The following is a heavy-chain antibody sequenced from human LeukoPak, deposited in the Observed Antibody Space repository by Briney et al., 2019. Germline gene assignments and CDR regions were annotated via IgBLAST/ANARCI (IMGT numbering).Heavy chain of an antibody. CDR2: ISAYNGNT. CDR1: GYTFTSYG. J-gene: IGHJ5*02. V-gene: IGHV1-18*01. CDR3: ARVSTLDTIFGVVNWFDP. D-gene: IGHD3-3*01. Sequence: ASVKVSCKASGYTFTSYGISWVRQAPGQGLEWMGWISAYNGNTNYAQKLQGRVTVTTDTSTSTAYMELRSLRSDDTAVYYCARVSTLDTIFGVVNWFDPWGQGTLVTVSS.